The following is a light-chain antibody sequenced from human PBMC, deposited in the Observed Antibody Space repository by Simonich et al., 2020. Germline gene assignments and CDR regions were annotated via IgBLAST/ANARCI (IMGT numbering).Light chain of an antibody. V-gene: IGKV4-1*01. CDR2: WAS. CDR3: QQYYSTPWT. Sequence: DIVMTQSPDSLAVSLGERATINCKSSQSVLYSSNNKNYLAWYQQKPGKPTKLLIYWASTRESGVPDRFSGSGSGTDFTLTISSLQAEDVAVYYCQQYYSTPWTFGQGTKVEIK. CDR1: QSVLYSSNNKNY. J-gene: IGKJ1*01.